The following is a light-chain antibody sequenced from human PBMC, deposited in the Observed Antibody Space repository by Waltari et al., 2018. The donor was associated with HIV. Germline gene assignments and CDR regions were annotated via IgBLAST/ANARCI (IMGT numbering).Light chain of an antibody. J-gene: IGKJ1*01. CDR2: QAS. CDR3: QQYNSYSEWT. V-gene: IGKV1-5*03. Sequence: DIQMTQSPSTLSASVGDRVTITCRASQSISIWLAWYQQKPGKAPDLLIYQASSLQIGVPSRFSGSGSGTEFTLTISSLQPEDFATYYCQQYNSYSEWTFGQGTKVEIK. CDR1: QSISIW.